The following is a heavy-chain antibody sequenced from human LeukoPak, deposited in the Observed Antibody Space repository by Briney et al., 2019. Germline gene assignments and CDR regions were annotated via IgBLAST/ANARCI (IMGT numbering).Heavy chain of an antibody. D-gene: IGHD2-8*01. CDR2: ISTYNANT. CDR3: AREECSIGVCYPSGY. V-gene: IGHV1-18*01. CDR1: GYSFTSYG. Sequence: GASVKVSCKASGYSFTSYGISWVRQAPGQGLEWMGWISTYNANTNYALKLQGRVTLTTDTSTSTAYTELKSLRSDDTAVYYCAREECSIGVCYPSGYWGQGTLVTVSS. J-gene: IGHJ4*02.